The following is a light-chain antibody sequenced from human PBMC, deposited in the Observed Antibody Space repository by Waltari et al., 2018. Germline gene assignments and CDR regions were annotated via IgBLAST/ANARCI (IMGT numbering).Light chain of an antibody. CDR2: QDS. J-gene: IGLJ2*01. V-gene: IGLV3-1*01. Sequence: SYELTQPPSVSVSPGQTASIPSSGDQLGGKYPCWYQQKPGQSPVLVIYQDSKRPSGIPERFSGSNSGNTATLTISGTQAMDEADYYCQAWDSSTVVFGGGTKLTVL. CDR1: QLGGKY. CDR3: QAWDSSTVV.